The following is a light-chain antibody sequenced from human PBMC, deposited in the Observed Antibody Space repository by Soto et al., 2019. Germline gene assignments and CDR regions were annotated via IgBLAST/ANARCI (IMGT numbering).Light chain of an antibody. CDR1: LTVTNNY. CDR3: QQYASAPLT. Sequence: EIELTHSPDTLSLSPGERATLSCRASLTVTNNYLAWYQQKAGQAPRLVIYDASTRATGIPDRFSASGSGTDFTLTISRLEPEDFAVYFCQQYASAPLTFGQGTKVEVK. V-gene: IGKV3-20*01. J-gene: IGKJ1*01. CDR2: DAS.